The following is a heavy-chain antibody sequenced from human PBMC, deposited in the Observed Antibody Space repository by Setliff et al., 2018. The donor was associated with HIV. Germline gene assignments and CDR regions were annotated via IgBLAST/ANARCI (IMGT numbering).Heavy chain of an antibody. Sequence: SETLSLTCTVSGGSISSYYWSWNRQPPGKGLEWIGYIYTSGSTNYNPSLKSRVTISVDTSKNQFSLKLSSLPAANTAVYYCARGGFDYYYMDVWGKGTTVTVSS. CDR1: GGSISSYY. J-gene: IGHJ6*03. CDR2: IYTSGST. CDR3: ARGGFDYYYMDV. V-gene: IGHV4-4*08. D-gene: IGHD5-12*01.